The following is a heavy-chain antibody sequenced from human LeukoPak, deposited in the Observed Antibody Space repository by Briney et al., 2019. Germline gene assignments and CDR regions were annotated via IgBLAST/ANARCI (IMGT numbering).Heavy chain of an antibody. CDR1: GGSISSSRFY. CDR2: IYYSGST. J-gene: IGHJ2*01. Sequence: SETLSLTCIVSGGSISSSRFYWGWIRQPPGKGLEWIGAIYYSGSTYYNPSLKSRVTISADTSKNQFSLNLSSVTAADTGVYYCARHVSSDLRIVVVTSDWYFDRWGRGTLVTVSS. CDR3: ARHVSSDLRIVVVTSDWYFDR. V-gene: IGHV4-39*01. D-gene: IGHD2-21*02.